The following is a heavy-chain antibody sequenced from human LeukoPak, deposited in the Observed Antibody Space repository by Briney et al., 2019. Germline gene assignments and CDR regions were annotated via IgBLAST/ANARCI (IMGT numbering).Heavy chain of an antibody. D-gene: IGHD3-22*01. CDR3: AKINYDSSGYYSLFDY. J-gene: IGHJ4*02. CDR2: ISGSGGST. CDR1: GSTFSSYA. V-gene: IGHV3-23*01. Sequence: GGSLRLSCAASGSTFSSYAMSWVRQAPGKGLEWVSAISGSGGSTYYADSVKGRFTISRDNSKNTLHLQMDSLRAEDTAVYYCAKINYDSSGYYSLFDYWGQGTLVTVSS.